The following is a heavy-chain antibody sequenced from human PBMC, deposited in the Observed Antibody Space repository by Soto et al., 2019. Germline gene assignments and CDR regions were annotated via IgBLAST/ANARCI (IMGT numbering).Heavy chain of an antibody. CDR2: ISRSGGST. CDR3: ARRMVRFHRPKPGTGLDF. J-gene: IGHJ4*02. V-gene: IGHV3-23*01. D-gene: IGHD3-10*01. Sequence: EEQLLESGGGLVQPGGSLRLSCAASGFTFTYYAMTWVRQAPGKGLQWVSTISRSGGSTFYADSVKGRFTISRDNSTNTVFLHTKSLRAEDTAVYYCARRMVRFHRPKPGTGLDFWGQGTLVSVSS. CDR1: GFTFTYYA.